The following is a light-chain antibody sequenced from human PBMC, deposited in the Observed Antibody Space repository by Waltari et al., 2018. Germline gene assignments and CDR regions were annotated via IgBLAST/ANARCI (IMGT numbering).Light chain of an antibody. Sequence: EIVLTQSPGTLSLSPGARATLPCRASQRVSRSLAWYQQKPGQAPRLLIYGASSRATGVPDRFSGSGSGTDFSLTISRLEPEDFAVYYCQHYVTLPATFGQGTKVEIK. V-gene: IGKV3-20*01. CDR2: GAS. J-gene: IGKJ1*01. CDR1: QRVSRS. CDR3: QHYVTLPAT.